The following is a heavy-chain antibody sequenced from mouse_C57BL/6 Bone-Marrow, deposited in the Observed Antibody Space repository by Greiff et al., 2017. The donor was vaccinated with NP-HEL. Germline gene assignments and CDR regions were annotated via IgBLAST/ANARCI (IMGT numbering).Heavy chain of an antibody. CDR2: ILPGSGST. D-gene: IGHD1-1*01. Sequence: VQLVESGAELMKPGASVKLSCKATGYTFTGYWIEWVKQRPGHGLEWIGEILPGSGSTNYNEKFKGKATFTADTSSKTAYMQLSSLTTEDSAIYDCARILNYYGSSYWYFDVWGTGTTVTVSS. V-gene: IGHV1-9*01. CDR1: GYTFTGYW. J-gene: IGHJ1*03. CDR3: ARILNYYGSSYWYFDV.